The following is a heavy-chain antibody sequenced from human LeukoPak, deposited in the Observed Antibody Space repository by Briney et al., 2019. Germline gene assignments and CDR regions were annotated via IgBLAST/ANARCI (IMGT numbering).Heavy chain of an antibody. CDR3: AKDYRNGAQYYYYGMDV. D-gene: IGHD1-14*01. CDR1: GFTFSSYG. J-gene: IGHJ6*02. Sequence: GGSLRLSCAASGFTFSSYGMLWVRQAPGKGLEWVAVISYDGSNKYYADSVKGRFTISRDNSKNTLYLQMNSLRAEDTAVYYCAKDYRNGAQYYYYGMDVWGQGTTVTVYS. V-gene: IGHV3-30*18. CDR2: ISYDGSNK.